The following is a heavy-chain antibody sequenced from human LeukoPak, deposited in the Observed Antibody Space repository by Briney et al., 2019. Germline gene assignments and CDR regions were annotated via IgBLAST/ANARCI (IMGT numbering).Heavy chain of an antibody. D-gene: IGHD3-22*01. V-gene: IGHV3-30*03. Sequence: PGGSLRLSCAASGFTFSSYGMHWVRQAPGKGLEWVAVISYDGSNKYYADSVKGRFTISRDNSKNTLYLQMNSLRAEDTAVYYCARTTYYYDSSGAHFDYWGQGTLVTVSS. J-gene: IGHJ4*02. CDR3: ARTTYYYDSSGAHFDY. CDR1: GFTFSSYG. CDR2: ISYDGSNK.